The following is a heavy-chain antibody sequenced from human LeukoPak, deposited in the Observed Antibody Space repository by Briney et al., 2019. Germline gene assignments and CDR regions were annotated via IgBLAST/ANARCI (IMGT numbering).Heavy chain of an antibody. CDR1: GFTFSNYS. V-gene: IGHV3-21*01. D-gene: IGHD6-13*01. Sequence: PGGSLRLSCAASGFTFSNYSMNWDRQAPGKGLEWVSFISTSSSYIHNADSVKGRFTISRDNAENSLYLQMNSLRAEDTAVYYCARAAIAAARIYYYMDVWGKGTTVTVSS. CDR2: ISTSSSYI. J-gene: IGHJ6*03. CDR3: ARAAIAAARIYYYMDV.